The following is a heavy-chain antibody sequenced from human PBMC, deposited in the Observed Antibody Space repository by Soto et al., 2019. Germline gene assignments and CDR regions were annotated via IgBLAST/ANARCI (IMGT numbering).Heavy chain of an antibody. J-gene: IGHJ4*02. D-gene: IGHD2-15*01. CDR1: GGSISSYY. CDR3: AREGVVVVAAKGYFDY. Sequence: PSETLSLTCTVSGGSISSYYWSWIRQPAGKGLEWIGRIYTSGSTNYNPSLKSRVTMSVDTSKNQFSLKLSSVTAADTAVYYCAREGVVVVAAKGYFDYWGQGTLVTVS. CDR2: IYTSGST. V-gene: IGHV4-4*07.